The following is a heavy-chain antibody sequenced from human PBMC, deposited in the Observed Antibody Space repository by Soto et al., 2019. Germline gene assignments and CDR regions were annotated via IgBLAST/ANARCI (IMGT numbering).Heavy chain of an antibody. CDR1: GFTFSNAW. D-gene: IGHD3-22*01. J-gene: IGHJ4*02. Sequence: GGSLRLSCAASGFTFSNAWMSWVRQAPGKGLEWVGRIKSKTDGGTTDYAAPVKDRFTISRDDSKNTLYLQMNSPTTEDTAVYYCTTVTQYDSSGFDYWGQGTLVTVSS. CDR3: TTVTQYDSSGFDY. V-gene: IGHV3-15*01. CDR2: IKSKTDGGTT.